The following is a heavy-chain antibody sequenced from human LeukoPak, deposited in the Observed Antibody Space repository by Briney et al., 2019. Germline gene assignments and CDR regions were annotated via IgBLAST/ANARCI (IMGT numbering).Heavy chain of an antibody. CDR2: IYYSGST. Sequence: SETLSLTCTVSGGSISSSSYYWGWIRQPPGKGLEWIGSIYYSGSTYYNPSLKSRVTISVDTSKNQFSLKLSSVTAADTAVYYCARRSRQQLVSYYYYYMDVWGKGTTVTVSS. J-gene: IGHJ6*03. CDR3: ARRSRQQLVSYYYYYMDV. CDR1: GGSISSSSYY. D-gene: IGHD6-13*01. V-gene: IGHV4-39*01.